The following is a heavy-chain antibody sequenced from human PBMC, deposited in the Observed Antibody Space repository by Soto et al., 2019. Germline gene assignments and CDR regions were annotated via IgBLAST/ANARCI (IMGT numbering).Heavy chain of an antibody. J-gene: IGHJ3*02. CDR1: GSTFSSHW. CDR2: IKQDGSEK. D-gene: IGHD6-13*01. Sequence: PGGSLRLSCAASGSTFSSHWMSWVRQAPGKGLEWVANIKQDGSEKYYVDSVKGRFTISRDNAKNSLYLQMNSLRAEDTAVYYCATAASDLGIFAASSSRDPFGTWGRGTMFGVSS. CDR3: ATAASDLGIFAASSSRDPFGT. V-gene: IGHV3-7*01.